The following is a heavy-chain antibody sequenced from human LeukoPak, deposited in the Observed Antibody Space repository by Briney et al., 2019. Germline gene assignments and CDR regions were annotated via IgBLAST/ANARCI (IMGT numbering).Heavy chain of an antibody. CDR2: IYSGGSA. V-gene: IGHV3-53*01. CDR3: ARDPTPPYYYYMDV. CDR1: GFTVSSSY. Sequence: GGSLRLSCAASGFTVSSSYMSRVRQAPGKGLEWVSVIYSGGSAYYADSVKGRFTISRDNSKNTLYLQMNSLRAEDTAVYYCARDPTPPYYYYMDVWGKGTTVTVSS. J-gene: IGHJ6*03.